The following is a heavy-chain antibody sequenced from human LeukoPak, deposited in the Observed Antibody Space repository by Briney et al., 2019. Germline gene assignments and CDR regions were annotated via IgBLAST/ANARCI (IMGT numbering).Heavy chain of an antibody. Sequence: SETLSLTCTVSGGSISGHYWTWIRQPPGKGLEWIGQIHYSGRPDYNPSLKSRVTISVVTSKNQLSLKVTSVTGAHTAVYYCARFGVDYDMDVWGQGTTVTVSS. CDR3: ARFGVDYDMDV. D-gene: IGHD3-16*01. V-gene: IGHV4-59*11. CDR1: GGSISGHY. CDR2: IHYSGRP. J-gene: IGHJ6*02.